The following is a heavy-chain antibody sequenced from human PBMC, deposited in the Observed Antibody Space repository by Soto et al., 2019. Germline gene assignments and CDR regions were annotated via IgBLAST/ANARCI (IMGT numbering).Heavy chain of an antibody. CDR2: ISAYSGNT. V-gene: IGHV1-18*04. CDR1: GYTFTTYG. CDR3: AIVVKAGHYGDYGRYYFDY. D-gene: IGHD4-17*01. Sequence: QVQLVQSGAEVKKPGASVKVSCKASGYTFTTYGITWVRQAPGQGLEWMGWISAYSGNTNYAQKLQGRLTVTTDTSTNTAYMDLRSLRSDDTAVYYCAIVVKAGHYGDYGRYYFDYWGHGTLVTVSS. J-gene: IGHJ4*01.